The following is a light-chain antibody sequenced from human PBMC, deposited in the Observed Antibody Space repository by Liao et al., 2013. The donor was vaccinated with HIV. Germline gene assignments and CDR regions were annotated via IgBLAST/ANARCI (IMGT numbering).Light chain of an antibody. J-gene: IGLJ3*02. CDR3: QSADSSGAYPWV. CDR1: HLGDKD. V-gene: IGLV3-25*03. CDR2: QDA. Sequence: SYELTQPPSVSVSPGQTASITCSGDHLGDKDACWYQQKPGQSPVLVIYQDAKRPSGIPERFSGSNSGTTVTLTISGVQAEDEADYYCQSADSSGAYPWVFGGGTKLTVL.